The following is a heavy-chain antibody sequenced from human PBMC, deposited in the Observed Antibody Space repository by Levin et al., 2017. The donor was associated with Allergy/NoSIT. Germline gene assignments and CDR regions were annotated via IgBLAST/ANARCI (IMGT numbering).Heavy chain of an antibody. Sequence: GGSLRLSCAASGFTFSSYAMSWVRQAPGKGLEWVSAISGSGGSTYYADSVKGRFTISRDNSKNTLYLQMNSLRAEDTAVYYCAKFSSWSSRRPIPFFDPWGQGTLVTVSS. CDR1: GFTFSSYA. V-gene: IGHV3-23*01. D-gene: IGHD6-13*01. CDR3: AKFSSWSSRRPIPFFDP. J-gene: IGHJ5*02. CDR2: ISGSGGST.